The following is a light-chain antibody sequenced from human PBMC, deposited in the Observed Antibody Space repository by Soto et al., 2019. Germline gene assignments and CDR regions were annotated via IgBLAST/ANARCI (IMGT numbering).Light chain of an antibody. V-gene: IGLV3-21*04. CDR1: NIEFKS. CDR2: SDN. CDR3: QVWDDDGELVV. Sequence: SYELTQPPSVSVGPGKTARITCGANNIEFKSVHWYQQRPGRAPVVVMSSDNDRPSGIPERISGSNSGNTATLIISRVEAGDEADYYCQVWDDDGELVVFGGGTKLTVL. J-gene: IGLJ2*01.